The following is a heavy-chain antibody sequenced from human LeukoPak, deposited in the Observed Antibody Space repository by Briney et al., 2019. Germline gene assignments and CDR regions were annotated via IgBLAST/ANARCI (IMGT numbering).Heavy chain of an antibody. CDR2: ISYDGSNK. CDR1: GFTFSSYA. D-gene: IGHD2-15*01. Sequence: GRSLRLSCAASGFTFSSYAMHWVRQAPGKGLEWVAVISYDGSNKYYADSVKGRFTISRDNSKNTLYLQMNSLRAEDTAVYYCARSSWILLDYWGQGTLVTVSS. CDR3: ARSSWILLDY. J-gene: IGHJ4*02. V-gene: IGHV3-30-3*01.